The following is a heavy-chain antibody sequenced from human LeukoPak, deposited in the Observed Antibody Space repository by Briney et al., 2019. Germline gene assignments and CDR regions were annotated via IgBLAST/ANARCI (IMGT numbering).Heavy chain of an antibody. CDR3: ARSRIAAAGTHRGGAFDI. CDR2: INHSGST. V-gene: IGHV4-34*01. CDR1: GGSFSGYY. D-gene: IGHD6-13*01. J-gene: IGHJ3*02. Sequence: SETLSLTCAVYGGSFSGYYWSWIRQPPGEGLEWIGEINHSGSTNYNPSLKSRVTISVDTSKNQFSLKLSSVTAADTAVYYCARSRIAAAGTHRGGAFDIWGQGTMVTVSS.